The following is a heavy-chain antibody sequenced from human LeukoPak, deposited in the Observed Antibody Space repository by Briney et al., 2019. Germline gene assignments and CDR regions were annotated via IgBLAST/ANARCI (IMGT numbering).Heavy chain of an antibody. CDR1: GFTFYNYR. J-gene: IGHJ4*02. CDR2: IRYGGSKE. D-gene: IGHD2-2*01. CDR3: ANDRWGYCSSTSCYVPFDY. Sequence: PGGSLRHSCAASGFTFYNYRMHWVRQAPAKGLEWVAFIRYGGSKEKYANSMNGRFTIARDNSKSTLYLQMNSLRAEDTAVYYCANDRWGYCSSTSCYVPFDYWGQGTLVTVSS. V-gene: IGHV3-30*02.